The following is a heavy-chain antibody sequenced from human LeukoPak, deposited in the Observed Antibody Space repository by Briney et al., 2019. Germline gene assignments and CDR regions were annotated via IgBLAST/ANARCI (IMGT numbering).Heavy chain of an antibody. J-gene: IGHJ4*02. CDR3: ARSRPTYYYDSSGTNFDY. Sequence: KPSETLALTCTVSGGSISSYYWSWIRKPPGKGLEWIGYIYYSGSTNYNPSLKSRVTISVDTSKNHFSLKLSSVTAADTAVYYCARSRPTYYYDSSGTNFDYWGQGTLVTVSS. CDR2: IYYSGST. CDR1: GGSISSYY. V-gene: IGHV4-59*08. D-gene: IGHD3-22*01.